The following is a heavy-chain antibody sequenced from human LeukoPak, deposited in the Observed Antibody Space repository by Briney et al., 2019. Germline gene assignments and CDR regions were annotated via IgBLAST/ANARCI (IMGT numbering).Heavy chain of an antibody. Sequence: GGSLRLSCAASGFTFSSYAMSWVRQAPGKGLEWVSAISGSGGSTYYADSVKGRFTISRDNSKNTLYLQMNSLRAEDTAVYYCAKDSLGHTMVRGVPFEYWGQGTLVTVSS. CDR3: AKDSLGHTMVRGVPFEY. D-gene: IGHD3-10*01. V-gene: IGHV3-23*01. CDR1: GFTFSSYA. CDR2: ISGSGGST. J-gene: IGHJ4*02.